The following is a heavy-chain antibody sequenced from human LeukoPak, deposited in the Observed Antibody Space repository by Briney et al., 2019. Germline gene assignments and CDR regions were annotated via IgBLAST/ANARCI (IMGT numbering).Heavy chain of an antibody. J-gene: IGHJ4*02. D-gene: IGHD6-13*01. V-gene: IGHV3-7*01. CDR1: GFTFSSYW. CDR2: MKYDGSEK. CDR3: ARDIEAAGLFLDY. Sequence: PGGSLRLSWAAAGFTFSSYWMSWVSQAPGKWLEWVANMKYDGSEKYYVDSVKGRFTISRDNAKNSLYLQMNSLRAEDTAVYYCARDIEAAGLFLDYWGQGTLVTVSS.